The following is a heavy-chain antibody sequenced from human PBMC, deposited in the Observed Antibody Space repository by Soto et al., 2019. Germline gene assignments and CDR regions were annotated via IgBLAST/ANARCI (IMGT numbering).Heavy chain of an antibody. Sequence: GGSLRLSCAASGFTFSSYSMNWVRQAPGKGLEWVSSISSSSSYIYYADSVKGRFTISRDNAKNSLYLQMNSLRAEDTAVYYCARSPWGGDSYGMDVCGQGTTVTVSS. J-gene: IGHJ6*02. CDR3: ARSPWGGDSYGMDV. CDR1: GFTFSSYS. V-gene: IGHV3-21*01. CDR2: ISSSSSYI. D-gene: IGHD2-21*02.